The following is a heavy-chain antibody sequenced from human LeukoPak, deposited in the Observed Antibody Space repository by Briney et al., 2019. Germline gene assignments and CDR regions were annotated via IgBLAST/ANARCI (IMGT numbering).Heavy chain of an antibody. J-gene: IGHJ4*02. CDR2: INHSGST. CDR3: ARQGARGYYNY. D-gene: IGHD3-22*01. CDR1: GGSFSGYY. V-gene: IGHV4-34*01. Sequence: SETLSLTCAVYGGSFSGYYWSWIRQPPGKGLEWIGKINHSGSTNYNPSLKSRVTISVDTSKNQFSLKLSSVTAADTAVYYCARQGARGYYNYWGQGTLVTVSS.